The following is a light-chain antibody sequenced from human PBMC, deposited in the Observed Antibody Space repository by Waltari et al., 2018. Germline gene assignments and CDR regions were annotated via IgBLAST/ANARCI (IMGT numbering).Light chain of an antibody. CDR1: QSVNSW. CDR2: KAS. CDR3: QQSYSTPCT. J-gene: IGKJ2*02. V-gene: IGKV1-5*03. Sequence: DIQMTQSPSTLSASVGDRVAITCRASQSVNSWLAWYQQKPGKAPKFLIYKASILESGVPSRFSGSGSGTDFTLTISSLQPEDFATYYCQQSYSTPCTFGQGTKLEIK.